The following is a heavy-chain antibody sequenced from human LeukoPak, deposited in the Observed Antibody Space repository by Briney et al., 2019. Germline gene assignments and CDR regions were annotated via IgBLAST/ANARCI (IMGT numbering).Heavy chain of an antibody. CDR2: ISYDGSNK. D-gene: IGHD4-23*01. CDR3: ARGAVVTHYYYYGMDV. J-gene: IGHJ6*02. V-gene: IGHV3-30*04. CDR1: GFTFSSYA. Sequence: GGSLRLSCAASGFTFSSYAMHWVHQAPGKGLEWVAVISYDGSNKYYADSVKGRFTISRDNSKNTLYLQMNSLRAEDTAVYYCARGAVVTHYYYYGMDVWGQGTTVTVSS.